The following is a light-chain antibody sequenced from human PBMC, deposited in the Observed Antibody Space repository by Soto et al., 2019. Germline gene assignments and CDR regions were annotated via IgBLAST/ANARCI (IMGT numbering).Light chain of an antibody. Sequence: EVVMTQSPATLSVSPGERATLSCRASQSVSSNIAWYQQKPGQAPRLLIYGASTRATGIPARFSGSGSGTEFTLTISSLQSEDFAVYYCQQYNNWPRMFGQGTKVDI. CDR1: QSVSSN. CDR3: QQYNNWPRM. CDR2: GAS. J-gene: IGKJ1*01. V-gene: IGKV3-15*01.